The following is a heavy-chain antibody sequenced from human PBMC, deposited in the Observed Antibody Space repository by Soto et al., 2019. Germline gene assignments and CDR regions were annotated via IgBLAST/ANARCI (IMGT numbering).Heavy chain of an antibody. V-gene: IGHV1-69*13. Sequence: SVKVSCKASGGTFSSYAISWVRQAPGQGLEWMGGIIPIFGTANYAQKFQGRVTITAGESTSTAYMELSSLRSEDTAVYYCARGRFCSSTSCLYYYYYYGMDVWGQGTTVTVSS. CDR2: IIPIFGTA. CDR1: GGTFSSYA. D-gene: IGHD2-2*01. CDR3: ARGRFCSSTSCLYYYYYYGMDV. J-gene: IGHJ6*02.